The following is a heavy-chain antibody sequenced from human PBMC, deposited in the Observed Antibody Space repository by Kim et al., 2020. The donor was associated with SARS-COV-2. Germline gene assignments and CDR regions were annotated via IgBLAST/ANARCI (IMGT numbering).Heavy chain of an antibody. CDR1: GFTFSSYA. D-gene: IGHD6-13*01. Sequence: GGSLRLSCAASGFTFSSYAMHWVRQAPGKGLEWVAVISYDGSNKYYADSVKGRFTISRDNSKNTLYLQMNSLRAEDTAVYYCARSSSSWPEGDYWGQGTLVTVSS. J-gene: IGHJ4*02. CDR2: ISYDGSNK. CDR3: ARSSSSWPEGDY. V-gene: IGHV3-30*04.